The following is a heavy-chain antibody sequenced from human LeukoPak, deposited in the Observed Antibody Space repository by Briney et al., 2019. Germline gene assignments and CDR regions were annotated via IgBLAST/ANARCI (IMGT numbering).Heavy chain of an antibody. CDR3: AKGGSYYEDYFDY. D-gene: IGHD3-22*01. V-gene: IGHV3-23*01. CDR1: GFTFSSYA. CDR2: ISGSGGST. J-gene: IGHJ4*02. Sequence: GGSLRLSCAASGFTFSSYAMSWVRQAPGKGLEWVSAISGSGGSTYYADSVKGRFTISRDNSKNTLYLQMNGLRAEDTAVYYCAKGGSYYEDYFDYWGQGTLVTVSS.